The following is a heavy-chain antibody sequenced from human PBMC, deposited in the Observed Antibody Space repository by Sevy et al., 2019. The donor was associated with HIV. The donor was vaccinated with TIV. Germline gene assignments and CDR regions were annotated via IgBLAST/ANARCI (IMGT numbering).Heavy chain of an antibody. CDR2: ISTYNGNT. D-gene: IGHD6-19*01. Sequence: ASVKVSCKASGYTFSSYGISWVRQAPGQGLEWMGWISTYNGNTNYAQKLQGRVTMTTDTSTSTAYMELRSLRSDDTAWYYCARLELSGSGWYGNGMDVWGQGTTVTVSS. CDR1: GYTFSSYG. CDR3: ARLELSGSGWYGNGMDV. J-gene: IGHJ6*02. V-gene: IGHV1-18*01.